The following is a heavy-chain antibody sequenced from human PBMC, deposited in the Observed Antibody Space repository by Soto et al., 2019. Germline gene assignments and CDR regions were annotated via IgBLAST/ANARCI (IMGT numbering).Heavy chain of an antibody. Sequence: GGSLRLSCVGSGFIFSNNGMHWVRQTPGKGLEWVAFMSYDGSDTFYADSVRGRFTISRDNSKNTVFLHMDSLSAEDTAVYYCAKDRHYPRDYFHYWGQGTLVTVSS. D-gene: IGHD3-10*01. CDR3: AKDRHYPRDYFHY. J-gene: IGHJ4*02. V-gene: IGHV3-30*12. CDR1: GFIFSNNG. CDR2: MSYDGSDT.